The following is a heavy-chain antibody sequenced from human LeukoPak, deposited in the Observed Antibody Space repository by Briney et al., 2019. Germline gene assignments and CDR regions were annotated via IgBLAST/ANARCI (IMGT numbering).Heavy chain of an antibody. CDR2: TYYRSKWYN. J-gene: IGHJ4*02. CDR1: GVSVSSNTAA. Sequence: SQTLSLTCAITGVSVSSNTAAWNWIRQSPSRGLEWLGRTYYRSKWYNDYAVSVKSRITINPDTSKNQFSLQLNSVTPEDTAVYFCARVLDVGPTYFDYWGQGTLVTVSS. CDR3: ARVLDVGPTYFDY. D-gene: IGHD1-26*01. V-gene: IGHV6-1*01.